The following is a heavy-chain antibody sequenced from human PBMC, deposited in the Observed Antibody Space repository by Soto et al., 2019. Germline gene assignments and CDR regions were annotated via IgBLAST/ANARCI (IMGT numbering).Heavy chain of an antibody. CDR1: GFTFSNYS. CDR3: VRGISSGWFDY. V-gene: IGHV3-21*06. J-gene: IGHJ5*01. D-gene: IGHD6-19*01. CDR2: ISSTSKYI. Sequence: EVQLVESGGGLVKPGGSLRVSCAASGFTFSNYSMNWIRQAPGKGLEWVSSISSTSKYIYYADSVKGRFTISGDNAKNSLYLQMNSLRAEDTAVYYCVRGISSGWFDYWGQGTLVTVSA.